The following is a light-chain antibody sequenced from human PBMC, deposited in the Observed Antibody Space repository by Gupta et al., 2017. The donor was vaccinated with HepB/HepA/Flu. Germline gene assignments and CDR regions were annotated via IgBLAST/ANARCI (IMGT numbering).Light chain of an antibody. Sequence: VVLTQSPASLSVSPGERATLSCRASQSVGRNLAWYQQKPGQSPRLLIYGTSTRDRGVPDRFSGSGYGMEFTLTINSRQSEDFAVYYCHQYKKWPPWTFGQGTKVEVK. CDR1: QSVGRN. J-gene: IGKJ1*01. V-gene: IGKV3-15*01. CDR3: HQYKKWPPWT. CDR2: GTS.